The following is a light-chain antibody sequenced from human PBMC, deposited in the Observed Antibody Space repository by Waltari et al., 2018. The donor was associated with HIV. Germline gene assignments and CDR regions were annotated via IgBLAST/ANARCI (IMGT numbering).Light chain of an antibody. CDR3: SSYRGSSTLVV. V-gene: IGLV2-14*01. Sequence: QSALTQPASVSGSPGQSITISCTGASSDVGGYDLVSWYKQHPGKAPKLMVYEVTNRPSGISNRFSGSKSGNTASLTISGLQAEDEADYYCSSYRGSSTLVVFGGGTKLTVL. CDR2: EVT. CDR1: SSDVGGYDL. J-gene: IGLJ2*01.